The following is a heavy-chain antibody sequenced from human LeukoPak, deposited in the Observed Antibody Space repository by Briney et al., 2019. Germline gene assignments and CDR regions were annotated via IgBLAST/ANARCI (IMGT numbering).Heavy chain of an antibody. CDR1: GFTFSGFS. D-gene: IGHD2/OR15-2a*01. CDR2: INGNGDKT. CDR3: ARIGMENFYDL. Sequence: PGGSLRLFCAASGFTFSGFSMHWIRQAPGRGLEYVSAINGNGDKTFYTDSVRGRFTIFRDNSKNTLFLQMGSLRGEDTALYFCARIGMENFYDLWGQGTLVTVSS. V-gene: IGHV3-64*02. J-gene: IGHJ5*02.